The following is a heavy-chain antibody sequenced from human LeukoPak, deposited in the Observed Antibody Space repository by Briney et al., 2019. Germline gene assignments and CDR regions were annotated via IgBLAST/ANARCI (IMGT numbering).Heavy chain of an antibody. Sequence: PGGSLRLSCAASGFTFSSYWMNWVRQAPGKGLEWVANLKEDGSEKYYVDSVKGRFTISRDNAKDSLYLQMNSLSAEDTAVYYCAGYNHLESWGQGTLVTVSA. CDR1: GFTFSSYW. CDR3: AGYNHLES. J-gene: IGHJ4*02. CDR2: LKEDGSEK. D-gene: IGHD1-1*01. V-gene: IGHV3-7*01.